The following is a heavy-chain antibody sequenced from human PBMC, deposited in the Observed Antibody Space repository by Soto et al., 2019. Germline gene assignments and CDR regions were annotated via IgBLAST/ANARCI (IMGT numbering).Heavy chain of an antibody. D-gene: IGHD5-18*01. Sequence: QLVESGGGLVQPGGSLRLSCAASEFTFNTYDMNWVRQAPGKGLEWISYINSGGKTIYYADSVEGRGTVSRDNAKRSLYLQMNNLTTEDTAVYFCASTAVQSSDGYDWGQGTLVNVSS. V-gene: IGHV3-48*03. CDR1: EFTFNTYD. CDR2: INSGGKTI. J-gene: IGHJ4*02. CDR3: ASTAVQSSDGYD.